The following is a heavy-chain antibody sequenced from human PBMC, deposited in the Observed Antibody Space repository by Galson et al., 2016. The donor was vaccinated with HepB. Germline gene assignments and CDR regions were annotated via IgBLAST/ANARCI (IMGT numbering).Heavy chain of an antibody. V-gene: IGHV4-39*01. Sequence: LSLTCTMSGGSIVSGTYYWGWIRQPPGKGLEFIGNIFYDGDTYYNPSLRGRVTMSVDTSQNQFSLSLRSVTAADTAVYFCASGGDYGSFFDFWGQGTLLTVSS. D-gene: IGHD4-17*01. CDR2: IFYDGDT. J-gene: IGHJ4*02. CDR1: GGSIVSGTYY. CDR3: ASGGDYGSFFDF.